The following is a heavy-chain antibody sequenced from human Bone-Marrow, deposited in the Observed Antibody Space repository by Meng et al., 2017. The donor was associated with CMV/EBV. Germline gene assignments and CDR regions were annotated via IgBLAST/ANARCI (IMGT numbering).Heavy chain of an antibody. J-gene: IGHJ4*02. CDR1: GGSVRSGSYY. CDR3: ARSNSLEVYFDY. Sequence: SETLSLTCTVSGGSVRSGSYYWSWIRQPPGKGLEWIGYIYYSGTTNYNPSLLSRLTISVDTSENQFSLKLRSATAADTAVYYCARSNSLEVYFDYWGQGTLVTVSS. V-gene: IGHV4-61*01. D-gene: IGHD4-23*01. CDR2: IYYSGTT.